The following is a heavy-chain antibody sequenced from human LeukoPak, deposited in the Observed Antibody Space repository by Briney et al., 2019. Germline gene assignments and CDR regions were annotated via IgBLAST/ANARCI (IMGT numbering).Heavy chain of an antibody. V-gene: IGHV1-69*13. J-gene: IGHJ3*02. CDR3: ARDEGAKIVFDI. D-gene: IGHD1-26*01. Sequence: GASVKVSCKASGGTFSSYAISWVRQAPGRGLEWMGGIIPIFGTANYAQKFQGRVTITADQSTSTAYMELSSLRSEDTAVYYCARDEGAKIVFDIWGQGTMVTVSS. CDR1: GGTFSSYA. CDR2: IIPIFGTA.